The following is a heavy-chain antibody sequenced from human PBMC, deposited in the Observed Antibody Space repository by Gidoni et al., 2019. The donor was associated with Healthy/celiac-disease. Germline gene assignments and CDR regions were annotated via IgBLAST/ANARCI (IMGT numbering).Heavy chain of an antibody. CDR1: GFTFSSYG. Sequence: QVQLVESGGGVVQPGRSLRLSCAASGFTFSSYGMHWVRQAPGKGLEWVAVIWYDGSNKYYADSVKGRFTISRDNSKNTLYLQMNSLRAEDTAVYYCARPPQGSSGYPDYWGQGTLVTVSS. V-gene: IGHV3-33*01. D-gene: IGHD3-22*01. CDR3: ARPPQGSSGYPDY. CDR2: IWYDGSNK. J-gene: IGHJ4*02.